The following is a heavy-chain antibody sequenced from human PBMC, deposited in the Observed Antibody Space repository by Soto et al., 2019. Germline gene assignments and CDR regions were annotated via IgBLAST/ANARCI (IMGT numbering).Heavy chain of an antibody. J-gene: IGHJ6*02. D-gene: IGHD3-10*01. CDR2: ISYDGSNK. CDR1: GFTFRTYG. Sequence: QVQLVESGGGVVQPGRSLRLSCAASGFTFRTYGMHWVRQAPGKGLEWVAVISYDGSNKYYADSVKGRFTISRDNSENTRYLQMNSLRAAETAVYYCAKDRLLWFGELVSPPTRTGYGMDVWGQGTTVTVSS. V-gene: IGHV3-30*18. CDR3: AKDRLLWFGELVSPPTRTGYGMDV.